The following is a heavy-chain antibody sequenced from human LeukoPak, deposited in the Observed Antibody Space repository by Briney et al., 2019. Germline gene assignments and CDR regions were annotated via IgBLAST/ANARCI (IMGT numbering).Heavy chain of an antibody. Sequence: SETLSLTCTVSGGSISSYYWSWIRQPAGKGLEWIGRIYTSGSTNYNPSLKSRVRISVDTSKNQFSLKLSSVTAADTAVYYCARESRTGYSSSWYSINFDYWGQGTLVTVSS. CDR3: ARESRTGYSSSWYSINFDY. CDR1: GGSISSYY. J-gene: IGHJ4*02. D-gene: IGHD6-13*01. V-gene: IGHV4-4*07. CDR2: IYTSGST.